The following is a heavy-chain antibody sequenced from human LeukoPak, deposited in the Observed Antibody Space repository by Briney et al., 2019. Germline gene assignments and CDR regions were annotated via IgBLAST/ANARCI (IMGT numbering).Heavy chain of an antibody. V-gene: IGHV3-30*02. CDR2: IRYDGSNK. CDR1: GFTFSSYG. Sequence: GGSLRLSCAASGFTFSSYGMHWVRQAPGKGLEWVAFIRYDGSNKYYADSVKGRFTISRDNSKNTLYLQMNSLRAEDTAVYYCAKEVVPAGEPNWFDPWGQGTLVTVSS. J-gene: IGHJ5*02. D-gene: IGHD2-2*01. CDR3: AKEVVPAGEPNWFDP.